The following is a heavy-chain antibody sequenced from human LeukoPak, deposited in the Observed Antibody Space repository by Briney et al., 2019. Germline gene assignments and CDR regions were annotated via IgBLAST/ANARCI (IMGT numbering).Heavy chain of an antibody. Sequence: ASVKVSCKASGYTFTSYGISWVRQAPGQGLEWMGWISAYNGNTNYAQKLQGRVTMTTDTSTSTAYMELRSLRSDDTAVYYCAVRRTSYSGSYADYWGQGTLVTVPS. D-gene: IGHD1-26*01. J-gene: IGHJ4*02. V-gene: IGHV1-18*01. CDR2: ISAYNGNT. CDR3: AVRRTSYSGSYADY. CDR1: GYTFTSYG.